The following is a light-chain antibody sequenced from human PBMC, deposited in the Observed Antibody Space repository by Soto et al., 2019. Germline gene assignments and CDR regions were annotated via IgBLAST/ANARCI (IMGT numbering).Light chain of an antibody. V-gene: IGKV1-5*01. CDR2: DAS. CDR3: QQYGRSPWT. J-gene: IGKJ1*01. Sequence: DIQMTQSPSTLSASVGDRFTITCRASQSISSWLAWYQQKPGKXPKXXIYDASSLESGVPSRFSGSGSGTDGIITISRLEPDDGAVYDGQQYGRSPWTFGQGTKVDIK. CDR1: QSISSW.